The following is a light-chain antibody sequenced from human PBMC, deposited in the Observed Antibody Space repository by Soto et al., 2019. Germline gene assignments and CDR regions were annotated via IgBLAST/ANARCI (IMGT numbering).Light chain of an antibody. Sequence: QSALTQPASVSGSPGQSITISCTGTNSDVGGYNYVSWYQQHPGKAPKLMIYDVSNRPSGVSNRFSGSKSGNTASLTISGLQAEDEADYYCSSYTSSSTLLFGTGTKVTVL. CDR1: NSDVGGYNY. V-gene: IGLV2-14*01. CDR3: SSYTSSSTLL. J-gene: IGLJ1*01. CDR2: DVS.